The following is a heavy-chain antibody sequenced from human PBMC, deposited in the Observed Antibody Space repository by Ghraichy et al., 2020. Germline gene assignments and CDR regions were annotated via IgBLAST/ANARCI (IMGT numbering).Heavy chain of an antibody. CDR2: INHSGST. Sequence: SETLSLTCAVYGGSFSGYYWSWIRQPPGKGLEWIGEINHSGSTNYNPSLKSRVTISVDTSKNQFSLKLSSVTAADTAVYYCARVRGIAAAGKDYWGQGTLVTVSS. CDR3: ARVRGIAAAGKDY. CDR1: GGSFSGYY. V-gene: IGHV4-34*01. J-gene: IGHJ4*02. D-gene: IGHD6-13*01.